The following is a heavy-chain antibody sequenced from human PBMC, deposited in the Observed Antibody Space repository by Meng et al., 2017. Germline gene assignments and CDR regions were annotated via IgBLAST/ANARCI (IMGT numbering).Heavy chain of an antibody. CDR1: GGSISSSSYY. CDR3: AREEVAVAGTPRS. V-gene: IGHV4-39*07. D-gene: IGHD6-19*01. J-gene: IGHJ4*02. Sequence: SQTRSLTGTVSGGSISSSSYYWGWIRQPPGKGLEWIGSIYYSGSTYYNPSLKSRVTISVDTSKNQFSLKLSSVTAADTAVYYCAREEVAVAGTPRSWGQGTLVTVSS. CDR2: IYYSGST.